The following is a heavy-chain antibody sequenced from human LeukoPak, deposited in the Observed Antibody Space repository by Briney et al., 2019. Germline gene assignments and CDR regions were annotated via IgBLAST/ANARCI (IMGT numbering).Heavy chain of an antibody. CDR3: AREASDGGYYYYGIDV. CDR1: GFTVSSSY. Sequence: GGSLRLSCAASGFTVSSSYMSWVRQAPGKGLEWVSVIYAGGSTYYADSVKGRFTISRDNSRNTLYLQMNSLRAEDTAVFYCAREASDGGYYYYGIDVWGQGTTVTVSS. D-gene: IGHD5-24*01. V-gene: IGHV3-53*01. J-gene: IGHJ6*02. CDR2: IYAGGST.